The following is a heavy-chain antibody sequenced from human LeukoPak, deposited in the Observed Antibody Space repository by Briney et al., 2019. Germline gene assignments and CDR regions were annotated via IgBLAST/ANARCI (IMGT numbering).Heavy chain of an antibody. CDR2: ISHLGTN. CDR1: GGSFSGYY. D-gene: IGHD3-10*01. J-gene: IGHJ5*02. CDR3: TRGVNRRFYGAGRRNTWFAP. Sequence: SETLSLTCAVYGGSFSGYYWSWIRQPPGKGLEWIAEISHLGTNNTHPSLKSRVTISVDTSKNQFSLTLKSVTAADTAVYYCTRGVNRRFYGAGRRNTWFAPWGQGTRVTVSP. V-gene: IGHV4-34*01.